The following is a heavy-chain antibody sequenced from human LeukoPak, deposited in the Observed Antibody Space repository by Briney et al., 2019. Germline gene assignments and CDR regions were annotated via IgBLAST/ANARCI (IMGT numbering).Heavy chain of an antibody. J-gene: IGHJ4*02. CDR1: GYTFTGYY. V-gene: IGHV1-2*02. Sequence: ASVKVSCKASGYTFTGYYMHWVRQAPGQGLEWMGWIHTNSGGTNYAQKFQGRVTMTRDTSISTAYMELSRLRSDDTAVYYCARVGGATTFYFDYWGQGTLVTVSS. CDR2: IHTNSGGT. CDR3: ARVGGATTFYFDY. D-gene: IGHD1-26*01.